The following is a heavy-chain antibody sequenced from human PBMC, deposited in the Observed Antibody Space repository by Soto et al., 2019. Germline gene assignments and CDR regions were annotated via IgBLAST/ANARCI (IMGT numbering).Heavy chain of an antibody. Sequence: PSETLSLTCTVSGGSISSNSHYWGWIRQPPGKGLEWIGYVSYSGSTDYNPSLKSRVTISVDTSKNQFSLRLSSVTAADTAVYYCASRSSGWFFDYWGQGTLVTVSS. D-gene: IGHD6-19*01. CDR2: VSYSGST. V-gene: IGHV4-61*05. CDR1: GGSISSNSHY. J-gene: IGHJ4*02. CDR3: ASRSSGWFFDY.